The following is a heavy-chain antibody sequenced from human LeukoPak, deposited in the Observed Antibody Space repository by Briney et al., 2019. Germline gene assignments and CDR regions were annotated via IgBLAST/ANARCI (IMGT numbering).Heavy chain of an antibody. V-gene: IGHV3-48*03. CDR1: GFTFSSYE. CDR3: ARAQGGYAYGYGDY. D-gene: IGHD5-18*01. J-gene: IGHJ4*02. Sequence: GGSLRLSCAASGFTFSSYEMNWVRQAPGSGLEWVSYISSSGSPIYYADSVKGRFTISRDNAKNSLYLQMNSLRVEDTAVYYCARAQGGYAYGYGDYWGQGTLVTVSS. CDR2: ISSSGSPI.